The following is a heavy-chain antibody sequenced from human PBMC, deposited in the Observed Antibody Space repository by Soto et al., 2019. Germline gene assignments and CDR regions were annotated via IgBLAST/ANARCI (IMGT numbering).Heavy chain of an antibody. CDR3: ARDKYYDSSGPYGMDV. CDR2: IYHSGST. CDR1: GGSISSSNW. J-gene: IGHJ6*02. D-gene: IGHD3-22*01. V-gene: IGHV4-4*02. Sequence: SETLSLTCAVSGGSISSSNWWSWVRQPPGKGLEWIGEIYHSGSTNYNPSLKSRVTISVDKSKNQFSLKLSSVTAADTAVYYCARDKYYDSSGPYGMDVWGQGTTVTVSS.